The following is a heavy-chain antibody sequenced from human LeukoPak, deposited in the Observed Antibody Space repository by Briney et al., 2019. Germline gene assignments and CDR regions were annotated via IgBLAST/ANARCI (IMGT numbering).Heavy chain of an antibody. V-gene: IGHV3-11*01. CDR3: ARDRYGYFDDP. J-gene: IGHJ5*02. Sequence: GGSLRLSCAASGFTFSDYYMSWIRQAPGKGLEWVSYISSSGSTIYYADSVKGRFTISRDNAKNSLYLQMYSLRAEDSAVYYCARDRYGYFDDPWGQGTLVTVSS. D-gene: IGHD3-9*01. CDR2: ISSSGSTI. CDR1: GFTFSDYY.